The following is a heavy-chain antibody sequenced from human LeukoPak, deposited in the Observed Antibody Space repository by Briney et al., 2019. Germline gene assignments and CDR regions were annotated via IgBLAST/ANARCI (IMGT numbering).Heavy chain of an antibody. CDR3: VRDFVVGAPDAFDI. J-gene: IGHJ3*02. D-gene: IGHD1-26*01. CDR1: GFTFSSYS. V-gene: IGHV3-48*02. Sequence: EGSLRLSCAASGFTFSSYSMNWVRQAPGKGLEWVSYISTSSSTIQYADSVKGRFTISRDNGKNSLYLQMNSLRDEDTAVYYCVRDFVVGAPDAFDIWGQGTMVTVSS. CDR2: ISTSSSTI.